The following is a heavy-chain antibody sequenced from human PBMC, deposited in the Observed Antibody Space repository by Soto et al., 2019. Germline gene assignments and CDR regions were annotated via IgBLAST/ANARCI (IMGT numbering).Heavy chain of an antibody. CDR3: ARDISYALWSGDTDWFDP. CDR2: ISTYNGNT. V-gene: IGHV1-18*01. D-gene: IGHD3-3*01. CDR1: GYTFTSYG. Sequence: QVPLVQSRAEVRKPGASVRVSCKASGYTFTSYGVSWVRQAPGQGLEWMGWISTYNGNTKYAQKFQDRVIMTTDTSTSTAYMELRSLRSDDTAVYYCARDISYALWSGDTDWFDPWGQGTLVTVSS. J-gene: IGHJ5*02.